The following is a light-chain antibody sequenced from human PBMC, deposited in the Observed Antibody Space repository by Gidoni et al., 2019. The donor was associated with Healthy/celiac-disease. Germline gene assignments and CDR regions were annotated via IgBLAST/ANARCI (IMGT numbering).Light chain of an antibody. J-gene: IGKJ2*01. CDR3: QQSYSTPPMYT. CDR2: AAS. V-gene: IGKV1-39*01. Sequence: DIQMTLSPSSLSASVGDTVTITCRASQSISSYLNWYQQKPGKAPKLLISAASSLQSGVPSRFSGSGSGTDLTLTISSLQPEDVATYYCQQSYSTPPMYTFGQGTKLEIK. CDR1: QSISSY.